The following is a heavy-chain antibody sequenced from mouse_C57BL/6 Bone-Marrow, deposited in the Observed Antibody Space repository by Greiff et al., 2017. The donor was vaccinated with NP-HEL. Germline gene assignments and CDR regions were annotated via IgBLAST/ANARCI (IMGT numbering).Heavy chain of an antibody. CDR2: ISRGSSTI. V-gene: IGHV5-17*01. J-gene: IGHJ1*03. D-gene: IGHD2-13*01. CDR1: GFTFSDYG. Sequence: EVQGVESGGGLVKPGGSLKLSCAASGFTFSDYGMHWVRQAPETGLEWVAYISRGSSTIYYADTVKGRFTISRDNAKNTLFLQMTSLRSEDTAMYYCARRDHWYFDVWGTGTTVTVSS. CDR3: ARRDHWYFDV.